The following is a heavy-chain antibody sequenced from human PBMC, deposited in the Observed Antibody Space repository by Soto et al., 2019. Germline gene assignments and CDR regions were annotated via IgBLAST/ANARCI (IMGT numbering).Heavy chain of an antibody. CDR1: GGSFSNYY. CDR2: INHSGST. CDR3: ASNPLGYSENY. J-gene: IGHJ4*02. Sequence: SETLSLTXGVYGGSFSNYYWSWIRQPPGKGLEWIGEINHSGSTNYNPSLKSRVTISVDTSKNQISLKLSSVTAADAAVYYCASNPLGYSENYWGQGTLVTVSS. V-gene: IGHV4-34*01. D-gene: IGHD6-13*01.